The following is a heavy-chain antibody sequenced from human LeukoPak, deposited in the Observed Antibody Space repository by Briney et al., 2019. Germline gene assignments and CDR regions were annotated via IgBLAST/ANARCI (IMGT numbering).Heavy chain of an antibody. CDR3: AKDATWIQLWFAD. D-gene: IGHD5-18*01. V-gene: IGHV3-74*01. CDR2: INSDGSST. Sequence: GGSLRLSCAASGFTFSSYWMHWVRQAPGKGLVWVSRINSDGSSTSYADSVKGRFTISRDNAKNTLYLQMNSLRAEDTAVYYCAKDATWIQLWFADWGQGTLVTVSS. CDR1: GFTFSSYW. J-gene: IGHJ4*02.